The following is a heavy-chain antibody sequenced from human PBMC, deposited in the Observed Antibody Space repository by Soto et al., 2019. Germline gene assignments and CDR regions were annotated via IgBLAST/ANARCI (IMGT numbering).Heavy chain of an antibody. CDR2: IYYSGST. CDR3: AGFVVPDSRNSDFDY. J-gene: IGHJ4*02. V-gene: IGHV4-39*01. CDR1: VISVSTSDYY. D-gene: IGHD2-15*01. Sequence: PSETLSLTCTFSVISVSTSDYYCGWFRQPPWKGLDWIGNIYYSGSTFYNPSLRSRVTLSVDTSKNQFSLRLNSVTAADTAVYFCAGFVVPDSRNSDFDYWGQGTLVTVAX.